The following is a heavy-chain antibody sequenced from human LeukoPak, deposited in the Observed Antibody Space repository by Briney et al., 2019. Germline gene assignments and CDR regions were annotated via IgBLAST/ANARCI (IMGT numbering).Heavy chain of an antibody. D-gene: IGHD6-6*01. CDR2: ISSSGSTI. CDR3: AREGFSSTSSMYFAY. J-gene: IGHJ4*02. CDR1: GFTFSDYY. Sequence: GGSLRLSCAASGFTFSDYYMSWIRQAPGEGLEGVSYISSSGSTIYYADSVKGRFTISRDDAKNSLYLQMNSLRAEDTAVYYCAREGFSSTSSMYFAYWAKETLVTVSS. V-gene: IGHV3-11*01.